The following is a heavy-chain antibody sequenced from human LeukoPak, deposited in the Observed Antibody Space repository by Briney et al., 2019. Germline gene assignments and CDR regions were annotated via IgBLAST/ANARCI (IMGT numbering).Heavy chain of an antibody. V-gene: IGHV4-39*01. CDR1: GGSISSSSYY. CDR3: ARHEVGSSSWYIYYYYYMDV. D-gene: IGHD6-13*01. Sequence: SETLSLTCTVSGGSISSSSYYWGWIRQPPGKGLEWIGSIYYSGSTYYNPSLKSRVTISVDTSKNQFSLKLSSVTAADTAVYYCARHEVGSSSWYIYYYYYMDVWGEGTTVTVSS. J-gene: IGHJ6*03. CDR2: IYYSGST.